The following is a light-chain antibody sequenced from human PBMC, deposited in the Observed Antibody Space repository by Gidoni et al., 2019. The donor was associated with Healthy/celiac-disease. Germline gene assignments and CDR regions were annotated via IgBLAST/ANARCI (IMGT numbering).Light chain of an antibody. CDR1: SSNIGNNY. V-gene: IGLV1-51*01. CDR2: DNN. Sequence: GQKVTISCSGSSSNIGNNYVSWYQQLPGTAPKLLIYDNNKRPSGIPDRFSGSKSGTSATLGITGLQTGDEADYYRGTWDSSLSAGVFGGGTKLTVL. CDR3: GTWDSSLSAGV. J-gene: IGLJ3*02.